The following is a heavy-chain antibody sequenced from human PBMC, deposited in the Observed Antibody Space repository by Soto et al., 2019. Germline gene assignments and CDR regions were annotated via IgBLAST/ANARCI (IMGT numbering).Heavy chain of an antibody. CDR2: VSAYNGNT. CDR1: GYTFTSYG. Sequence: RASVKVSCKASGYTFTSYGISWVRQAPGQGLEWMGWVSAYNGNTNYAQKLQGRVTMTTDTSTSTAYMELRSLRSDDTAVYYCARDSSRYYDFWSGSLFYYYYMAV. J-gene: IGHJ6*03. CDR3: ARDSSRYYDFWSGSLFYYYYMAV. D-gene: IGHD3-3*01. V-gene: IGHV1-18*01.